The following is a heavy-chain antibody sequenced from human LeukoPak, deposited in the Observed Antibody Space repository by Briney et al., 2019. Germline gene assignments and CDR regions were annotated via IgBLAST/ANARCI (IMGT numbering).Heavy chain of an antibody. Sequence: PGGSLRLSCAASGFTFSSYAMSWVRQAPGKGLEWVSAISGSGGSTYYADSVKGRFTISRDNSKSTLYLQMNSLRAEDTAVYYCAKVEWLATTHYFDYWGQGTLVTVSS. V-gene: IGHV3-23*01. CDR2: ISGSGGST. CDR3: AKVEWLATTHYFDY. CDR1: GFTFSSYA. J-gene: IGHJ4*02. D-gene: IGHD6-19*01.